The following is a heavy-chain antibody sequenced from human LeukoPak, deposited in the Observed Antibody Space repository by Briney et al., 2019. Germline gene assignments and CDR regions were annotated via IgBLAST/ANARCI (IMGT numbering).Heavy chain of an antibody. J-gene: IGHJ5*02. CDR3: ARGLGSGWYSNWFDP. V-gene: IGHV3-7*01. D-gene: IGHD6-19*01. Sequence: GGSLRLSCAASGFTFRNYWMSWVRQAPGTGLEWVANIKQDGSDRNYVTSVRGRFTISRDNAESSLYLQMNSLRAEDTAVYYCARGLGSGWYSNWFDPWGQGTLVTVSS. CDR2: IKQDGSDR. CDR1: GFTFRNYW.